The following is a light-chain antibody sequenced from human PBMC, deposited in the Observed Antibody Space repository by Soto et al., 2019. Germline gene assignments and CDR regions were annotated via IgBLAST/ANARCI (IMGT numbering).Light chain of an antibody. J-gene: IGKJ5*01. CDR2: GAS. CDR1: QSVSGN. CDR3: QQYNNWPPIT. Sequence: EIVMTQSPATLSVSPGERATLSCRASQSVSGNLAWYPQKPGQAPRLLIYGASTRATGIPARFSGSGSGTEFTLNVSSLQSEDFAVYYCQQYNNWPPITFGQGTRLEIK. V-gene: IGKV3-15*01.